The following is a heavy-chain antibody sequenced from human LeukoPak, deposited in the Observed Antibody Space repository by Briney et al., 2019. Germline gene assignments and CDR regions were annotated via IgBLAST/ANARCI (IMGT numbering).Heavy chain of an antibody. Sequence: GWSLRLSCAASGFTLSKHPMDWVRQAPGKGLEWVSSLSDTGDSRHYADSVKGRFTISRDSARSALYLQMNSLRAEDTAVYYCAKGDCDSGSCYFDDWGQGSQVTVSS. CDR2: LSDTGDSR. J-gene: IGHJ4*02. D-gene: IGHD3-22*01. CDR3: AKGDCDSGSCYFDD. V-gene: IGHV3-23*01. CDR1: GFTLSKHP.